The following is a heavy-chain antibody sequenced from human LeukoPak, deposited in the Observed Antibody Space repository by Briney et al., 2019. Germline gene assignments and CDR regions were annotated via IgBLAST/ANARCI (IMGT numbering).Heavy chain of an antibody. CDR1: GGSISSSSYY. D-gene: IGHD3-10*01. CDR3: ARDLAYWFGEHYYYYMDV. CDR2: IYYSGST. V-gene: IGHV4-39*07. J-gene: IGHJ6*03. Sequence: PSETLSLTCTVSGGSISSSSYYWGWIRQPPGKGLEWIGSIYYSGSTYYNPSLKSRVTISVDTSKNQFSLKLSSVTAADTAVYYCARDLAYWFGEHYYYYMDVWGKGTTVTISS.